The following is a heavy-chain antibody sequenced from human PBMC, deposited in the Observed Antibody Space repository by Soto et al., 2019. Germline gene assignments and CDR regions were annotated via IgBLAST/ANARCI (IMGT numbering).Heavy chain of an antibody. V-gene: IGHV4-34*01. CDR3: ATTQTSHGSGTRHLDY. J-gene: IGHJ4*02. CDR1: GGSFSGYY. CDR2: INHSGST. Sequence: SETLSLTCAVYGGSFSGYYWSWIRQPPGKGLEWIGEINHSGSTNYNPSLKSRVTISVDTSKNQFSLKLSSVTAADTAVYYCATTQTSHGSGTRHLDYWGQGTLVTVSS. D-gene: IGHD3-10*01.